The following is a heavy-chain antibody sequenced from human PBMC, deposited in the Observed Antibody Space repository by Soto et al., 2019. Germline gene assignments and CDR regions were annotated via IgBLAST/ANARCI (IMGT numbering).Heavy chain of an antibody. Sequence: QVQLQESGPGLVKPSGTLSLTCAVSGGSISSSNWWSWVRQPPGKGLEWIGEIYHSGSTNYNPSLKSXXTXSXXKSKNQFSLKLSSVPAADTAVYYCAGFNSGSYQDYWGQGTLVTVSS. CDR3: AGFNSGSYQDY. D-gene: IGHD1-26*01. J-gene: IGHJ4*02. V-gene: IGHV4-4*02. CDR1: GGSISSSNW. CDR2: IYHSGST.